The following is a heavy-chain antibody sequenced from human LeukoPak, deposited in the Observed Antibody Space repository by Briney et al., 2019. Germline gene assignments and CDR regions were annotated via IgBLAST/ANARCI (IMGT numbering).Heavy chain of an antibody. CDR1: GGSINSYY. V-gene: IGHV4-59*01. CDR3: ARGRYSSSWYLDY. CDR2: IYYSGST. J-gene: IGHJ4*02. D-gene: IGHD6-13*01. Sequence: SETLSLTCTVSGGSINSYYWSWIRQPPGKGLEWIGSIYYSGSTNYNPSLKSRVTISVDTSKNQFSLRLSSVTAANTAVYYCARGRYSSSWYLDYWGQGALVTVSS.